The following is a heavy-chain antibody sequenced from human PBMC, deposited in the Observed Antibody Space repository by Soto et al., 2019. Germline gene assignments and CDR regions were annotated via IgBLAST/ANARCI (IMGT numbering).Heavy chain of an antibody. V-gene: IGHV3-23*01. CDR2: ISGSGGST. CDR3: ANMTAEEGGYYRDY. Sequence: GGSLRLSCAASGFTFSSYAMSWVRQAPGKGLEWVSAISGSGGSTYYADSVKGRFTISRDNSKNTLYLQMNSLRAEDTAVYYCANMTAEEGGYYRDYWGQGTLVTVSS. J-gene: IGHJ4*02. D-gene: IGHD3-22*01. CDR1: GFTFSSYA.